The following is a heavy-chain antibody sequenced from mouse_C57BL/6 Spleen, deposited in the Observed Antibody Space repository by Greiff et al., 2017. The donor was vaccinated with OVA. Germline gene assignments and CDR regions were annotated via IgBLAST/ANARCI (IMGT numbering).Heavy chain of an antibody. V-gene: IGHV1-31*01. CDR2: IYPYNGVS. J-gene: IGHJ4*01. D-gene: IGHD1-1*01. CDR1: GYSFTGYY. CDR3: AKSYYGSSYDAMDY. Sequence: EVQLQESGPELVKPGASVKISCKASGYSFTGYYMHWVKQSHGNILDWIGYIYPYNGVSSYNQKFKGKATLTVDKSSSTAYMELRSLTSEDSAVYYCAKSYYGSSYDAMDYWGQGTSVTVSS.